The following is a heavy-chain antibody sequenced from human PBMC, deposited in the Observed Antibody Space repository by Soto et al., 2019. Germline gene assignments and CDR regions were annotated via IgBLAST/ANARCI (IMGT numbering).Heavy chain of an antibody. CDR1: GGSISSYY. V-gene: IGHV4-59*01. CDR3: ARAYYDSSGYYPLDY. CDR2: IYYSGST. D-gene: IGHD3-22*01. J-gene: IGHJ4*02. Sequence: PSETLSLTCTVSGGSISSYYWSWIRQPPGKGLEWIGYIYYSGSTNYNPSLKSRVTISVDTSMSQFSLKLSSVTAADTAVYYCARAYYDSSGYYPLDYWGQGTLVTVSS.